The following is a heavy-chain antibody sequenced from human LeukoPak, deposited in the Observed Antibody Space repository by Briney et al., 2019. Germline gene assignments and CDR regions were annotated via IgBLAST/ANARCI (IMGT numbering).Heavy chain of an antibody. CDR2: GYCSGTT. CDR1: GGSISSYY. CDR3: ARVYGDPTLDY. D-gene: IGHD4-17*01. Sequence: PSETLSLTCTVSGGSISSYYWSWIRQPPGKGLEWIGYGYCSGTTNYNPSFKSRVTISLDTSKSQFSLKLRFVTTADTAIYYCARVYGDPTLDYWGQGTLVTVSS. V-gene: IGHV4-59*01. J-gene: IGHJ4*02.